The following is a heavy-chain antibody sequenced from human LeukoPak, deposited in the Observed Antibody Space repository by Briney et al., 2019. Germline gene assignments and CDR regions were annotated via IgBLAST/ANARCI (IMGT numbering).Heavy chain of an antibody. CDR3: AKGWRETPPFDY. J-gene: IGHJ4*02. V-gene: IGHV3-53*01. D-gene: IGHD1-1*01. CDR1: GFTVSSRY. Sequence: GGSLRLSCAASGFTVSSRYMNWVRQAPGKGLEWVSVLYSGGSTNYADSVKGRFTISRDNSKNTLYLQMNSLRAEDTAVYYCAKGWRETPPFDYWGQGTLVTVSS. CDR2: LYSGGST.